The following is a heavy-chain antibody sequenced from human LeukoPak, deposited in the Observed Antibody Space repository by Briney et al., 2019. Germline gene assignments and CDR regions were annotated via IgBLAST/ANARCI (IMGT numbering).Heavy chain of an antibody. V-gene: IGHV3-66*01. D-gene: IGHD4-17*01. Sequence: GGSLRLSCAASGFTVSSNYMSWVRQAPGKGLEWVSVIYSGGSTYYADSVKGRFTISRDNSKNTLYLQMNSLRAEDTAVYYCARIHTVTSRGDYYGVDVWGQGTTVTVSS. CDR2: IYSGGST. CDR3: ARIHTVTSRGDYYGVDV. J-gene: IGHJ6*02. CDR1: GFTVSSNY.